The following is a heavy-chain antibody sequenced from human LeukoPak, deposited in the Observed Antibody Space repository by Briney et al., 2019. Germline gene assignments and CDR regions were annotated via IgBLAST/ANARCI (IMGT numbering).Heavy chain of an antibody. Sequence: TGGSLRLSCAASGFTFSSYAMSWVRQAPGKGLEWVSAISGSGGSTYYADSVKGRFTISRDNSKNTLYLQMNSLRAEDTAVYYCAKDFYFRGYTPQIAAADNWGQGTLVTVSS. D-gene: IGHD6-13*01. CDR3: AKDFYFRGYTPQIAAADN. V-gene: IGHV3-23*01. CDR1: GFTFSSYA. CDR2: ISGSGGST. J-gene: IGHJ4*02.